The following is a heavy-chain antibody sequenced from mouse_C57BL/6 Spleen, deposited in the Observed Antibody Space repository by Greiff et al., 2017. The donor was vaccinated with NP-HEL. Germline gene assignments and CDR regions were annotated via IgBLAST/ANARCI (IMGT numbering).Heavy chain of an antibody. Sequence: VKLQQSGAELVKPGASVKLSCKASGYTFTSYWMHWVKQRPGQGLEWIGMIHPNSGSTNYNEKFKSKATLTVDKSSSTAYMQLSSLTSEDSAVYYCARIYYYAMDYWGQGTSVTVSS. CDR1: GYTFTSYW. J-gene: IGHJ4*01. CDR2: IHPNSGST. CDR3: ARIYYYAMDY. V-gene: IGHV1-64*01.